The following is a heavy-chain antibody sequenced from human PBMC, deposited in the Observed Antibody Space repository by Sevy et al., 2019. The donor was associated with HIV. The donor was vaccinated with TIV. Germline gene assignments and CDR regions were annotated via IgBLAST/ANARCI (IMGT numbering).Heavy chain of an antibody. CDR1: GFTFDDYA. CDR2: ISWNSGSI. CDR3: AKGYGSGSSSGGYYYGMDV. J-gene: IGHJ6*02. D-gene: IGHD3-10*01. V-gene: IGHV3-9*01. Sequence: GGSLRLSCAASGFTFDDYAMHWVRQAPGKGLEWVSGISWNSGSIGYADSVKGRFTISRDNAKNSLYLQMNSLRAEDTAVYYCAKGYGSGSSSGGYYYGMDVWGQGTTVTVSS.